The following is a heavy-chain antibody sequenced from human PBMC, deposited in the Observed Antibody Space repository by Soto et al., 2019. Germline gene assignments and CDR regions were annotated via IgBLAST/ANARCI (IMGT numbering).Heavy chain of an antibody. D-gene: IGHD6-6*01. J-gene: IGHJ4*02. V-gene: IGHV1-2*04. Sequence: ASLKVSCKASGYTFTGYYMHWVRQAPGQGLEWMGWINPNSGGTNYAQKFQGWVTMTRDTSISTAYMELSRLRSDDTAVYYCARGGFGSSSADYWGQGTLVTVSS. CDR3: ARGGFGSSSADY. CDR2: INPNSGGT. CDR1: GYTFTGYY.